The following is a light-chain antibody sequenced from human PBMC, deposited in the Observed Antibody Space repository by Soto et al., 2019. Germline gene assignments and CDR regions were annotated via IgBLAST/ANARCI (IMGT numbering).Light chain of an antibody. Sequence: EIVMTQSPATLSVSPGERATLSCRASQSVSSNLAWYQQKRGQAPRLXIYGASTRETGIPARFSGSGAGTEFTLTISSLQPDDFETYYCQQYTNYPWTFGQGTKVDIK. J-gene: IGKJ1*01. CDR1: QSVSSN. CDR2: GAS. V-gene: IGKV3-15*01. CDR3: QQYTNYPWT.